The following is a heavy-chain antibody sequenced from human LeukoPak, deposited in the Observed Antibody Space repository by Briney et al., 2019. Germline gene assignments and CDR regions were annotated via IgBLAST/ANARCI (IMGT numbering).Heavy chain of an antibody. CDR3: VKDPRDTYGTNWFVS. D-gene: IGHD2-21*01. CDR2: ISGTGGAT. Sequence: RGSLRLSCVASGFSFGNYAMSWVRQAPGKGLQWVSQISGTGGATWYAGFARDRFTISRDNSKKTLYLQMSGLRVEDTAMYYCVKDPRDTYGTNWFVSWGQGALLIVSS. J-gene: IGHJ5*01. V-gene: IGHV3-23*01. CDR1: GFSFGNYA.